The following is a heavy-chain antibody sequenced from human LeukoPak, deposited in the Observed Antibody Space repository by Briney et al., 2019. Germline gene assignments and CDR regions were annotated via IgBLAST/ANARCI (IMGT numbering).Heavy chain of an antibody. J-gene: IGHJ4*02. D-gene: IGHD3-10*01. V-gene: IGHV1-69*10. CDR1: GYTFTGYY. CDR3: ARVGDSHGNFDY. CDR2: IIPIFGIA. Sequence: VASVKVSCKASGYTFTGYYMHWVRQAPGQGLEWMGGIIPIFGIANYAQKFQGRVTITADKSTSTAYMELSSLRSEDTAVYYCARVGDSHGNFDYWGQGTLVTVSS.